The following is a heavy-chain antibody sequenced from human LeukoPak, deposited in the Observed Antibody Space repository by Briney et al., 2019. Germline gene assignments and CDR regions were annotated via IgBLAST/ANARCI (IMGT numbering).Heavy chain of an antibody. Sequence: SETLSLTCTVSGGSISSSSYYWGWIRQPPGKGLEWIGSIYYSGSTYYNPSLKSRVTMSVDTSKNQFSLKLSSVTAADTAVYYCARDTGSGYDFGGFDYWGQGTLVTVSS. J-gene: IGHJ4*02. CDR1: GGSISSSSYY. CDR2: IYYSGST. V-gene: IGHV4-39*07. CDR3: ARDTGSGYDFGGFDY. D-gene: IGHD5-12*01.